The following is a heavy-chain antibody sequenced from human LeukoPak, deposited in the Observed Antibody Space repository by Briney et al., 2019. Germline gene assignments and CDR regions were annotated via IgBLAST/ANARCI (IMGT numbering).Heavy chain of an antibody. CDR1: GYSISSGYY. CDR2: IYHSGST. Sequence: PSETLSLTCAVSGYSISSGYYWGWIRQPPGKGRVWIGSIYHSGSTYYNPPLKSRVTISVDTSKNQFSLKLSSVTAADTAVYYCAIGFEYYYMDVWGKGTTVTVSS. D-gene: IGHD3-9*01. V-gene: IGHV4-38-2*01. J-gene: IGHJ6*03. CDR3: AIGFEYYYMDV.